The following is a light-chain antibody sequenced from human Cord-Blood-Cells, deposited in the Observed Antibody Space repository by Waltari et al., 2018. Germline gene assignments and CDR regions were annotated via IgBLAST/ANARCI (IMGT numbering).Light chain of an antibody. J-gene: IGLJ2*01. Sequence: QSALTQPPSASGSPGQSVTISCTGTSSDVGGYNYVSWYQQHPGKAPKLMIYEVSKRPSGVPDRFSGSKSGNTSSLTVSGLQAEDEADYYCSSYAGSNNPVVVGGVTKLTVL. CDR3: SSYAGSNNPVV. CDR2: EVS. CDR1: SSDVGGYNY. V-gene: IGLV2-8*01.